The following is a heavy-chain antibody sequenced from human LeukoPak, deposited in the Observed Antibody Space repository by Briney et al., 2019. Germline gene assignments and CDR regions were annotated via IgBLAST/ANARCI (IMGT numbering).Heavy chain of an antibody. D-gene: IGHD5-18*01. CDR1: GFTFSSYS. CDR3: ARINFVDTAMLLDY. V-gene: IGHV3-21*01. Sequence: PGGSLRLSCAASGFTFSSYSMTWVRQAPGKGLEWVSSISSSSSSIYYADSVKGRFAVSRDNANHSLYLQMNSLRVDDTAVYYCARINFVDTAMLLDYWSQGTLVTVSS. J-gene: IGHJ4*02. CDR2: ISSSSSSI.